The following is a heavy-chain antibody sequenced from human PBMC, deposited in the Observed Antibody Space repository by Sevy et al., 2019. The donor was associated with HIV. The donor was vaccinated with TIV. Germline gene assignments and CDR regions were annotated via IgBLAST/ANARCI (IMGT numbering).Heavy chain of an antibody. CDR1: GYSFSIYW. D-gene: IGHD2-2*01. V-gene: IGHV5-51*01. CDR2: IYPGDSDT. CDR3: TRLAAPRTLPPELVQTRWFDP. Sequence: GESLKISCQASGYSFSIYWIAWVRQMPGKGLEWMGIIYPGDSDTKYNPSMQGQVTISADKSITTTYLQWSSLKASDTGIYYCTRLAAPRTLPPELVQTRWFDPWGQGTQVTVSS. J-gene: IGHJ5*02.